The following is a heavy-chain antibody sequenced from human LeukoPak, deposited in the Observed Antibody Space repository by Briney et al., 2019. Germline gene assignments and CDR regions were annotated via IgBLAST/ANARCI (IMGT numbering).Heavy chain of an antibody. CDR2: ISSSGST. CDR3: ARDRGYLYYYGMDV. D-gene: IGHD1-26*01. J-gene: IGHJ6*02. Sequence: SETLSLTCTVSGGSISNYYWSWIRQPPGKGLEWIGYISSSGSTNYNPSLKSRVTISVDTSKNQFSLKLSSVTAADTAVYYCARDRGYLYYYGMDVWGQGTTVTVSS. V-gene: IGHV4-59*01. CDR1: GGSISNYY.